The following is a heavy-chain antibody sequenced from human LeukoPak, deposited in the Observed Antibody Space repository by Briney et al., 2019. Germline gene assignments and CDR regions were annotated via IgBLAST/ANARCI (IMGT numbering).Heavy chain of an antibody. D-gene: IGHD6-13*01. V-gene: IGHV3-30*02. J-gene: IGHJ4*02. CDR2: IRYEGSNK. CDR1: GFIFSGYG. Sequence: GGSLRLSCAASGFIFSGYGMHWVRQAPGKGLQWVTFIRYEGSNKYYADSVKGRFTISRDNSKNTLYLQMNSLRVVDTAVYYCAKESDVAAAGIDYWGQGTLVTVSS. CDR3: AKESDVAAAGIDY.